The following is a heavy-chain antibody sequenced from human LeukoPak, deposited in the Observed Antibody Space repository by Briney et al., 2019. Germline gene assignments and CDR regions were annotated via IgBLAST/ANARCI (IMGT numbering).Heavy chain of an antibody. CDR2: INPNTGGT. CDR3: APGGTGTTTTFFDY. V-gene: IGHV1-2*02. CDR1: GFTFTDYY. D-gene: IGHD1-1*01. Sequence: ASVKVSCKASGFTFTDYYMHWVRQAPGQGLEWTGWINPNTGGTDYAQNFQGRVTLTRDTSMTTAYMDLSRLTSDDTAVYYCAPGGTGTTTTFFDYWGQGTLVTVSS. J-gene: IGHJ4*02.